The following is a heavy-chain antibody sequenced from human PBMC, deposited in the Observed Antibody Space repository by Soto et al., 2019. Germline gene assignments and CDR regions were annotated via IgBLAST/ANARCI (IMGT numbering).Heavy chain of an antibody. CDR2: IIPVFDKA. J-gene: IGHJ3*01. D-gene: IGHD3-16*01. CDR3: ARLRRDWGDAFDL. Sequence: QVQLVQSGADVKKPGSSVKVSCKTSGGPFGSSAISWLRQAPAQGLEWMGEIIPVFDKANYAQNFQGRLTITADEPTGTVFMQLSSLRSEDTAVYFCARLRRDWGDAFDLWGLGTFVPVSS. V-gene: IGHV1-69*01. CDR1: GGPFGSSA.